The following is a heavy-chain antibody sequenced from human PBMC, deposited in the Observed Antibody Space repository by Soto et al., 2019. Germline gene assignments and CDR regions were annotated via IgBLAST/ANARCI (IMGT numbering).Heavy chain of an antibody. CDR3: AREFIVATTRWFDY. Sequence: PSETLSLTCTVSGGSISSYYWSWIRQPAGKGLEWIGRIYTSGSTNYNPSLKSRVTMSVDTSKNQFPLKLSSVTAADTAVYYCAREFIVATTRWFDYWGQGTLVTVSS. J-gene: IGHJ4*02. D-gene: IGHD5-12*01. CDR2: IYTSGST. V-gene: IGHV4-4*07. CDR1: GGSISSYY.